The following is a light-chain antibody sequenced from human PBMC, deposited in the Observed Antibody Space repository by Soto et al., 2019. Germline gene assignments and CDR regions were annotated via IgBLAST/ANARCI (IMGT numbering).Light chain of an antibody. CDR3: SSYAGSDNYVV. V-gene: IGLV2-8*01. J-gene: IGLJ2*01. Sequence: QSALTQPPSASGSPGQSVTISCTGTSGDVGGYNYVSWYQQHPGKGPKLMIYEVSKRPSGVPDRFSGSKSGNTASLTVSGLQAEDEADYYCSSYAGSDNYVVFGGGTKLTVL. CDR2: EVS. CDR1: SGDVGGYNY.